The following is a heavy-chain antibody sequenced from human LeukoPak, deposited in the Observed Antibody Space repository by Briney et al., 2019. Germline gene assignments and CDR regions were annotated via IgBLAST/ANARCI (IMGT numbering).Heavy chain of an antibody. CDR2: IYHSGST. D-gene: IGHD4-23*01. CDR3: ARAVGTSRNFFDY. V-gene: IGHV4-38-2*02. J-gene: IGHJ4*02. Sequence: SETLSLTCTVSGYSISSGFYWGWIRQPPGKGLECIGSIYHSGSTYYNPSLKSRVTISVDTSKNQFSLNLSSVTAADMAMYYCARAVGTSRNFFDYWGQGTLVTVSS. CDR1: GYSISSGFY.